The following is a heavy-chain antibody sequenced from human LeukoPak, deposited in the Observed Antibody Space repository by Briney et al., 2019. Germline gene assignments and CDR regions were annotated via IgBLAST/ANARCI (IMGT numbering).Heavy chain of an antibody. J-gene: IGHJ6*03. CDR1: GGSISSSSYY. CDR2: IYYSGST. V-gene: IGHV4-39*01. Sequence: SETLSLTCTVSGGSISSSSYYWGWIRQPPGKGLEWIGSIYYSGSTYYNPSLKSRVTISVDTSKNQFSLKLSSVTAADTAVYYCARLNYYYYYMDVWGKGTTVAISS. CDR3: ARLNYYYYYMDV.